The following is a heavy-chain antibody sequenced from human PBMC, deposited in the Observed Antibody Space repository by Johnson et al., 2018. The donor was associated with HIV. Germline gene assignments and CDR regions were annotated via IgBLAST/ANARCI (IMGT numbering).Heavy chain of an antibody. V-gene: IGHV3-33*06. J-gene: IGHJ3*02. CDR3: AKDRTIHDAFDI. Sequence: QEQLVESGGGLIQPGGSLRLSCAASGVIFSSYGMHWVRQAPGKGLEWVALIWNDGSDKYYADSVKGRFTISRDNSRNTLYLQMNSLRAEDTAVYYCAKDRTIHDAFDIWGQGTMVTVSS. CDR1: GVIFSSYG. D-gene: IGHD5-18*01. CDR2: IWNDGSDK.